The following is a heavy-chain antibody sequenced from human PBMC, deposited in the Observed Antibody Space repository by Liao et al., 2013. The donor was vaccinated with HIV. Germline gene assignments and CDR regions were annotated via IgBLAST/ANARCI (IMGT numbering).Heavy chain of an antibody. J-gene: IGHJ5*02. D-gene: IGHD3-22*01. CDR3: AREFGRQSSYDSSGYPFSWFDP. V-gene: IGHV4-4*07. CDR1: GDSIRSNS. CDR2: LFAGGNT. Sequence: QVQLQESGPGLVKPSETLSLICTVSGDSIRSNSWSWIRQPAGKRLEWIGRLFAGGNTNYNPSLKSRVSMSADTSKNQFSLTLTSVTAADTAVYYCAREFGRQSSYDSSGYPFSWFDPWGQGTLVTVSS.